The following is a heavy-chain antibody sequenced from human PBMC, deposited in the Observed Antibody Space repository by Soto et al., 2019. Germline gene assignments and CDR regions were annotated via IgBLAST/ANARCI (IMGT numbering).Heavy chain of an antibody. Sequence: RRLSCAVSGFYFNNYGINWVRQAPGKGLEWVSSVSKSDYTYYSDSVKGRFTISRDNAKNSVSLQMNSLRAEDTAVYYCAREDSIIIPAVSDFWGQGTLVTVSS. CDR2: VSKSDYT. CDR3: AREDSIIIPAVSDF. D-gene: IGHD2-2*01. V-gene: IGHV3-21*01. J-gene: IGHJ4*02. CDR1: GFYFNNYG.